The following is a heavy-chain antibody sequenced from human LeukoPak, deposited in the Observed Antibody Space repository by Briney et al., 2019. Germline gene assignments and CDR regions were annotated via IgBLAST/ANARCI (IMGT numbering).Heavy chain of an antibody. V-gene: IGHV4-59*01. J-gene: IGHJ4*02. CDR3: ARGGAKGTLFDY. Sequence: PSETLSLTCTVSGGSISSYYWSWIRQPPGKGLEWIGYIYYSGSTNYNPSLKSRVTISVDTSKNQFSLKLSSVTAADTAVYYCARGGAKGTLFDYWGQGTLVTVSS. CDR2: IYYSGST. D-gene: IGHD1-26*01. CDR1: GGSISSYY.